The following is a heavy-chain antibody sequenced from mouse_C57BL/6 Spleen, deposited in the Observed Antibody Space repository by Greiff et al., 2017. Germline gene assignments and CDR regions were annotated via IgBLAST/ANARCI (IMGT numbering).Heavy chain of an antibody. V-gene: IGHV1-47*01. CDR1: GYTFTTYP. CDR3: ARGAYYSNYWYFDV. Sequence: VQLQESGAELVKPGASVKMSCKASGYTFTTYPIEWMKQNHGKSLEWIGNFHPYNDDTKYNEKFKGKATLTVEKSSSTVYLELSRLTSDDAAVYYCARGAYYSNYWYFDVWGTGTTVTVSS. CDR2: FHPYNDDT. D-gene: IGHD2-5*01. J-gene: IGHJ1*03.